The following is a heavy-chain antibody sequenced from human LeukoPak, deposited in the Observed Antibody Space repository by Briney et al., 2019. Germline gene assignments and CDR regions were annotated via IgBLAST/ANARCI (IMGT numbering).Heavy chain of an antibody. J-gene: IGHJ4*02. CDR3: ASTHDYGDYGSFDY. Sequence: PGGSLRLSCAASGFTFSSYAMSRVRQAPGKGLEWVSVIYSGGSTYYADSVKGRFTISRDNSKNTLYLQMNSLRAEDTAVYYCASTHDYGDYGSFDYWGQGTLVTVSS. D-gene: IGHD4-17*01. V-gene: IGHV3-66*01. CDR1: GFTFSSYA. CDR2: IYSGGST.